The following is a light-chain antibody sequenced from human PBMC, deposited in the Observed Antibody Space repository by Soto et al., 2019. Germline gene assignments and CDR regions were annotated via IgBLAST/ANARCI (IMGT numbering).Light chain of an antibody. V-gene: IGKV2-30*01. CDR2: GAS. CDR3: QQYGSSVT. Sequence: DVVVTQSPLSLPVTLGQPASISCRSSQSLVYSDGNTYLSWFHQRPGQSPRLLIYGASXXATGIPDRFSGSGSGTDFNLTISRLENEYGAVYYCQQYGSSVTVGQATKVAIK. CDR1: QSLVYSDGNTY. J-gene: IGKJ1*01.